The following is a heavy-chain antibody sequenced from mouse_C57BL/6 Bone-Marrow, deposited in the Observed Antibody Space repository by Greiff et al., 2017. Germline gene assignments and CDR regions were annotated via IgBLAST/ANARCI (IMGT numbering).Heavy chain of an antibody. CDR2: GQGLEWIG. D-gene: IGHD1-1*01. Sequence: VQLQQSGPELARPWASVKISCQAFYTFSRRVHFAIRDTNYWMQWVKQRPGQGLEWIGAIYPGNGDTNYNQKFKGKATLTADKSSSTAYMQLSSLTCEDAAVYYCAFYCGSSSYWYFDVWGTGTTVTVSS. V-gene: IGHV1-87*01. J-gene: IGHJ1*03. CDR1: YTFSRRVH. CDR3: CEDAAVYYCAFYCGSSSYWYFDV.